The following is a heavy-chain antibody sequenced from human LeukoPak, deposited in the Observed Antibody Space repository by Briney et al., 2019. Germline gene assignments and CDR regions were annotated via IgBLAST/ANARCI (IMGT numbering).Heavy chain of an antibody. Sequence: ASVKVSCKASGYTFTDYHIHWVRQAPGQGLEWMGWISPNSGGTNYAQKFQGRVTMTRDTSISTAYMELGRLRSDDTAVYYCARGLFLRYFDWLPYGLDYWGQGTLVTVSS. CDR1: GYTFTDYH. V-gene: IGHV1-2*02. J-gene: IGHJ4*02. CDR3: ARGLFLRYFDWLPYGLDY. CDR2: ISPNSGGT. D-gene: IGHD3-9*01.